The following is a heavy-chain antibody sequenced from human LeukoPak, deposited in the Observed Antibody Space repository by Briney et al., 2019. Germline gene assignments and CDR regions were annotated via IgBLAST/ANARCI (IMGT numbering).Heavy chain of an antibody. D-gene: IGHD6-19*01. CDR1: GFTFRDHW. Sequence: GGSLRLSCAVSGFTFRDHWMDWVRQAPGQGREWVGHIKNDGSETYYLDSLKGRFSISRDNTNNALYLQMNSLRVEDTAVYYCVKNDGWFHLAQWGQGTLVTVSS. CDR3: VKNDGWFHLAQ. J-gene: IGHJ4*02. V-gene: IGHV3-7*01. CDR2: IKNDGSET.